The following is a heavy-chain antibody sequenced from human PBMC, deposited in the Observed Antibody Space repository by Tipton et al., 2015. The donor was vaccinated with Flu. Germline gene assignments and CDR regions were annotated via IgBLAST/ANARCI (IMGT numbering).Heavy chain of an antibody. CDR2: IYSGGAT. V-gene: IGHV3-66*02. CDR3: ARWLPPFRYCGSTPCPGGIDY. J-gene: IGHJ4*02. Sequence: SLRLSCAASGFTFSSYAMHWVRQAPGKGLEWVAVIYSGGATYYADSVKGRFTISRDNSRSTLYLQMNSLRADDTAVYYCARWLPPFRYCGSTPCPGGIDYWGQGTLVTVSS. CDR1: GFTFSSYA. D-gene: IGHD2-2*01.